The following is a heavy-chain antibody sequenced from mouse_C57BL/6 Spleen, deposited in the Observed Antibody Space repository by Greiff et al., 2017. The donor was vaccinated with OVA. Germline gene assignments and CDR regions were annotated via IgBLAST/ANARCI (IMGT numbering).Heavy chain of an antibody. V-gene: IGHV10-3*01. Sequence: EVQRVESGGGLVQPKGSLKLSCAAPGFTFNTYAMHWVRQAPGKGLEWVARIRSKSSNYATYYADSVKDRFTISRDDSQSMLYLQMNNLKTEDTAMYYCVRGADDGYYGWFAYWGQGTLVTVSA. D-gene: IGHD2-3*01. CDR3: VRGADDGYYGWFAY. CDR1: GFTFNTYA. CDR2: IRSKSSNYAT. J-gene: IGHJ3*01.